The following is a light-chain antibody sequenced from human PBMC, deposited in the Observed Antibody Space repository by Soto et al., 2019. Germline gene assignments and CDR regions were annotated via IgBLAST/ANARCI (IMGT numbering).Light chain of an antibody. V-gene: IGLV1-44*01. J-gene: IGLJ2*01. CDR3: AAWDDSLNGVV. Sequence: QSVLTQPPSASVTPGQRVTISCSGSSSNIGDNTVNWYQQFPGTAPKLLIHSNNERPSGVPERFSGSKSGTSASLAITGLQSEDEADYYCAAWDDSLNGVVFGGGTKLTVL. CDR1: SSNIGDNT. CDR2: SNN.